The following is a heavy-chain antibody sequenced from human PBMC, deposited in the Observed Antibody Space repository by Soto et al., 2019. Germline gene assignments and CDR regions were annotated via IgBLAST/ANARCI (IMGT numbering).Heavy chain of an antibody. CDR1: GFTFSSYA. J-gene: IGHJ6*02. Sequence: GGSLRLSCAASGFTFSSYAMSWVRQAPGKGLEWVSAISGSGGSTYYADSVKGRFTISRDNSKNTLYLQMNSLRAEDTAVYYCAKVSSTSSVAGIFTSDYYGMDVWGQGTTVTVSS. V-gene: IGHV3-23*01. CDR2: ISGSGGST. CDR3: AKVSSTSSVAGIFTSDYYGMDV. D-gene: IGHD6-19*01.